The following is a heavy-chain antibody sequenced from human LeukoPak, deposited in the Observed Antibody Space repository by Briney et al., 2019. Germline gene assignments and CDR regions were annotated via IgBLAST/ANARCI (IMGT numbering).Heavy chain of an antibody. V-gene: IGHV4-61*08. CDR3: ARVTYSSSWFDY. J-gene: IGHJ4*02. D-gene: IGHD6-13*01. CDR2: IYYSGST. Sequence: SQTLSLTCAVSGGSISSGGYYWSWIRQPPGKGLEWIGYIYYSGSTNYNPSLKSRVTISVDTSKNQFSLKLSSVTAADTAVYYCARVTYSSSWFDYWGQGTLVTVSS. CDR1: GGSISSGGYY.